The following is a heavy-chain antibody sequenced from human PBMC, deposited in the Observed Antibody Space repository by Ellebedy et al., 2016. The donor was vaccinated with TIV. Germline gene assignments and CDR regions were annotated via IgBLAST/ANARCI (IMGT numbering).Heavy chain of an antibody. CDR3: AREYEEFYFDY. J-gene: IGHJ4*02. CDR1: GFTFSSYG. CDR2: MWYDGSHK. V-gene: IGHV3-33*01. Sequence: GGSLRLSCAASGFTFSSYGMHWVRQAPGKGLEWVAYMWYDGSHKNYADSVKGRFTISRDNAKNTLYLQMNSLRVEDTAVYHCAREYEEFYFDYWGQGTPVTVSS. D-gene: IGHD3-10*01.